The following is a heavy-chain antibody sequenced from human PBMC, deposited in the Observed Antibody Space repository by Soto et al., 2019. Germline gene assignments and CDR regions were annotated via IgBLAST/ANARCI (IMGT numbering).Heavy chain of an antibody. CDR2: LYYTGTT. CDR3: GDYCSRTYCYDWFDP. D-gene: IGHD2-2*01. CDR1: GGSIGSSSYY. Sequence: QMQLQESGPGLVKASETLTLTCSVSGGSIGSSSYYFGWIRQPPGKGLEWIGSLYYTGTTYYNSSLKSRVTISADKPQNQFSLRLSSVTAADTAVYYCGDYCSRTYCYDWFDPWGQGTLVTVSS. V-gene: IGHV4-39*01. J-gene: IGHJ5*02.